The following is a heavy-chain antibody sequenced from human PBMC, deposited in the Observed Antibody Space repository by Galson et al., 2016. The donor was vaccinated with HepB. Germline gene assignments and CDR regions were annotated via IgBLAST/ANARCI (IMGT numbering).Heavy chain of an antibody. CDR1: GYTLTELS. V-gene: IGHV1-24*01. J-gene: IGHJ6*02. CDR2: FDPEDGET. Sequence: SVKVSCKVSGYTLTELSIHWVRQAPGKGLEWMGGFDPEDGETIYAKKFQGRVTMTEDTSTDTAYMELSSLRSEDTVVYYCATGVFWSISSIGSMGRGEGYYGMDVWGQGTTVTVSS. CDR3: ATGVFWSISSIGSMGRGEGYYGMDV. D-gene: IGHD3-10*01.